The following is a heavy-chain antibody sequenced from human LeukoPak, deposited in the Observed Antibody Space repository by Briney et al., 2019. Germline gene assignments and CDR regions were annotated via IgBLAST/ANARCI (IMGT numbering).Heavy chain of an antibody. D-gene: IGHD4-17*01. CDR2: IYNNGNT. CDR1: GLTVSSKY. V-gene: IGHV3-53*01. J-gene: IGHJ4*02. Sequence: GGSLRLSCAASGLTVSSKYMSWVRQAPGKGLEWVSVIYNNGNTHYADSVKGRFIVSRDNSKNTLYLQMNSLRVEDTAVYYCARVGGDQVGYWGQGTLVTVSS. CDR3: ARVGGDQVGY.